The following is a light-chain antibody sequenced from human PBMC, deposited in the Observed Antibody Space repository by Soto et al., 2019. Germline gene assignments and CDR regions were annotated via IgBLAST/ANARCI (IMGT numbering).Light chain of an antibody. Sequence: SVLTQPPSASGSPGQSVTISCTGTSSDVGGYNYVSWYQQHPGKAPKLMIYEVSKRPSGVPDRFSGSKSGNTASLTVSGLQAEDEADYYCSSYAASNNYIFGTGTKVTVL. CDR1: SSDVGGYNY. J-gene: IGLJ1*01. CDR2: EVS. CDR3: SSYAASNNYI. V-gene: IGLV2-8*01.